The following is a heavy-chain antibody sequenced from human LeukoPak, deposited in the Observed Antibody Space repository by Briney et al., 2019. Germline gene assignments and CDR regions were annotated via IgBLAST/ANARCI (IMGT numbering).Heavy chain of an antibody. D-gene: IGHD2-15*01. V-gene: IGHV4-30-4*08. CDR3: ARVPFFCSGGSCYSPHNWFDP. Sequence: TLSLTCTVSGGSISSGDYYWSWIRQPPGKGLKWIGYIYYSGSTYYNPSLKSRVTISVDTSKNQFSLKLSSVTAADTAVYYCARVPFFCSGGSCYSPHNWFDPWGQGTLVTVSS. CDR2: IYYSGST. CDR1: GGSISSGDYY. J-gene: IGHJ5*02.